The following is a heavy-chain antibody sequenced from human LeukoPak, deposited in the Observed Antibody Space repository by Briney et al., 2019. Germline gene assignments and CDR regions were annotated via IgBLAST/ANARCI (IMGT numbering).Heavy chain of an antibody. CDR3: AKADYYDSSGYPICY. J-gene: IGHJ4*02. Sequence: QPGGSLRLSCAATGFTFSSYWMYWVRQARGKGLVWVSRINSDGSDTSYADSVQGRFTISRDNAKNTLYLQMNSLRAEDTAVYYCAKADYYDSSGYPICYWGQGTLVTVSS. CDR2: INSDGSDT. V-gene: IGHV3-74*01. CDR1: GFTFSSYW. D-gene: IGHD3-22*01.